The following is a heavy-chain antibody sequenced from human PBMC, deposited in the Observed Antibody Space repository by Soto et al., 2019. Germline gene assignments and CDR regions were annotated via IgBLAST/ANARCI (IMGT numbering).Heavy chain of an antibody. Sequence: EVQLLESGGGLVQPGGSLRLSCAASGFTFGSYAMSWVRQAPGKGLEWVSLISGTGDSSEYANSVKGRFTISRDYSKTXVFLQMNSLRAEDTAVYFCAKDNGNYGSGSFSHWGQGTLVTVSS. D-gene: IGHD3-10*01. CDR3: AKDNGNYGSGSFSH. CDR1: GFTFGSYA. CDR2: ISGTGDSS. V-gene: IGHV3-23*01. J-gene: IGHJ4*02.